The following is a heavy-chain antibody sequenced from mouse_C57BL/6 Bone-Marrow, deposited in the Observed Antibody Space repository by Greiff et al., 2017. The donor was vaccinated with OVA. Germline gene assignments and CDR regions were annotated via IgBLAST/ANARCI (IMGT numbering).Heavy chain of an antibody. D-gene: IGHD4-1*02. J-gene: IGHJ1*03. CDR2: IWRGGST. CDR1: GFSLTSYG. Sequence: VKLVESGPGLVQPSQSLSITCTVSGFSLTSYGVHWVRQSPGKGLEWLGVIWRGGSTDYNAAFMSRLSITKDNSKSQVFFKMNSLQADDTAIYYCAKNLQLVWYFDVWGTGTTVTVSS. CDR3: AKNLQLVWYFDV. V-gene: IGHV2-5*01.